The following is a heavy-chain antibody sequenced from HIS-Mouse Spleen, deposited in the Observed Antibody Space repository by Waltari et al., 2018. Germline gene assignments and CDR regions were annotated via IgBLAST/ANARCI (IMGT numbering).Heavy chain of an antibody. J-gene: IGHJ2*01. V-gene: IGHV4-39*07. Sequence: QLQLQESGPGLVKPSETLSLTCTVSGGSISSSSYYWGWIRRPPGKGLEWIGVMAFRWGTNYTPYVKSRVTISVDTSKIQFSLKLSSVTAADTAVYYCAREIPYSSSWYDWYFDLWGRGTLVTVSS. CDR1: GGSISSSSYY. CDR2: MAFRWGT. CDR3: AREIPYSSSWYDWYFDL. D-gene: IGHD6-13*01.